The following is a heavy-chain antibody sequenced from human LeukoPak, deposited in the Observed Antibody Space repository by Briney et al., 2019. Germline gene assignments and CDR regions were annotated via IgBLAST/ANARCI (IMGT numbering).Heavy chain of an antibody. J-gene: IGHJ6*03. D-gene: IGHD3-9*01. CDR2: VNHGGSA. CDR1: GGSSSGYY. Sequence: SETLSLTCAVYGGSSSGYYWSWIRQPPGKGLEWIAEVNHGGSANYNPSLRSRVTVYVDTSKNQFSLKLSSVTAADTAVYYCARGGGNVLPYFDPKYYYYMHVWGKGTALSVPS. CDR3: ARGGGNVLPYFDPKYYYYMHV. V-gene: IGHV4-34*01.